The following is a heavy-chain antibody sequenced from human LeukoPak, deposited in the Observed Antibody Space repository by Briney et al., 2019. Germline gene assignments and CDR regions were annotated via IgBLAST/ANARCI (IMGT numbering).Heavy chain of an antibody. J-gene: IGHJ4*02. Sequence: GGSLRLSCAASGFTFSSYAMSWVRQAPGKGLEWVSAISGSGGSTYYADSVKGRFTISRDISKNTLYLQMNSLRAEDTAVYYCAQDGGDYYDSSGYYYYYWGQGTLVTVSS. CDR2: ISGSGGST. CDR1: GFTFSSYA. CDR3: AQDGGDYYDSSGYYYYY. D-gene: IGHD3-22*01. V-gene: IGHV3-23*01.